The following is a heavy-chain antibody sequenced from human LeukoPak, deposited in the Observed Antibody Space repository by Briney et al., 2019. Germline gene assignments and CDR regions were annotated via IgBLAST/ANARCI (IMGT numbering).Heavy chain of an antibody. J-gene: IGHJ6*02. CDR2: INSDGSST. D-gene: IGHD3-3*01. CDR1: GFTFSSYW. V-gene: IGHV3-74*01. CDR3: ARDGTAIRFLEWGAYYYYGMDV. Sequence: GGSLRFSCAASGFTFSSYWMHWVRQAPGKGLVWVSRINSDGSSTSYADSVKGRFTISRDNAKNTLYLQMNSLTAEDTAVYYCARDGTAIRFLEWGAYYYYGMDVWGQGTTVTVSS.